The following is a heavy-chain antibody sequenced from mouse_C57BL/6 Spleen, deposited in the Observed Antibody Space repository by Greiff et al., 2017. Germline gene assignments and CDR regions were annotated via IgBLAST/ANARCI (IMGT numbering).Heavy chain of an antibody. CDR1: GYTFTSYW. CDR2: IDPNSGGT. V-gene: IGHV1-72*01. Sequence: QVQLQQPGAELVKPGASVKLSCKASGYTFTSYWMHWVKQRPGRGLEWIGRIDPNSGGTKYNEKFKSKATLTVDKPSSTAYMQLSSLTSVDSAVYYSARMEQSRLGYAMDYGGQGASVTVSS. D-gene: IGHD3-2*02. J-gene: IGHJ4*01. CDR3: ARMEQSRLGYAMDY.